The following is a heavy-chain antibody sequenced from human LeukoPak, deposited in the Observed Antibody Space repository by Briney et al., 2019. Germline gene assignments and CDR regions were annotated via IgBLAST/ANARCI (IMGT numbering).Heavy chain of an antibody. CDR3: AKDRNTGMAVNGPFDY. CDR2: VWYRGINK. D-gene: IGHD5-18*01. Sequence: GGSLRLSCAASGFTFSSYGMHWVRQAPGKGREGVAVVWYRGINKYYADSVQGQFTISRDNSKNMLYLQMNSLRAEDTAVYYCAKDRNTGMAVNGPFDYWGQGTLVTVSS. V-gene: IGHV3-33*06. CDR1: GFTFSSYG. J-gene: IGHJ4*02.